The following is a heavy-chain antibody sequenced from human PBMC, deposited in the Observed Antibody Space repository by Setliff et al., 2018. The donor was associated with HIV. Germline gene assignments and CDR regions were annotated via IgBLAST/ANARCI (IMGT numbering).Heavy chain of an antibody. CDR3: VGDPPQSGYAFHI. J-gene: IGHJ3*02. CDR1: GFSFGSYW. CDR2: SNNDGSDI. V-gene: IGHV3-74*01. Sequence: GGSLRLSCAASGFSFGSYWMHWVRQVPGEGLVWVSRSNNDGSDIRYLDSVRGRFTVSRDNSKNTLYLQMNNLRAEDTAVYLCVGDPPQSGYAFHIWGHGTEVTVSS. D-gene: IGHD1-1*01.